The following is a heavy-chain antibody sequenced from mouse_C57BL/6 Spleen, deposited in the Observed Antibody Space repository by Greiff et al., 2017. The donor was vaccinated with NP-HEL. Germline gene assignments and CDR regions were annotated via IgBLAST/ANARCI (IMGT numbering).Heavy chain of an antibody. D-gene: IGHD2-2*01. V-gene: IGHV5-4*01. Sequence: EVMLVESGGGLVKPGGSLKLSCAASGFTFSSYAMSWVRQTPEKRLEWVATISDGGSYTYYPDNVKGRFTISRDNAKNNLYLQMSHLKSEDTAMYYCAREWLRHYAMDYWGQGTSVTVSS. J-gene: IGHJ4*01. CDR3: AREWLRHYAMDY. CDR2: ISDGGSYT. CDR1: GFTFSSYA.